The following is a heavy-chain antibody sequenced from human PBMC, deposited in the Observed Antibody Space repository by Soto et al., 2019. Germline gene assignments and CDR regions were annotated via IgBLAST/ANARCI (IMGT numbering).Heavy chain of an antibody. CDR3: ARERHILTGDD. D-gene: IGHD3-9*01. CDR1: GGSISTCGYY. V-gene: IGHV4-31*03. J-gene: IGHJ4*02. Sequence: QVQLQESGPGLVKPSQTLSLTCTVSGGSISTCGYYWIWIRQHPGKGLEWIGYIYYRGSTYYNQSLKSRVTISADTYKNRFSLKLSSVPAAYTAVYYCARERHILTGDDWGQGTLVTVSS. CDR2: IYYRGST.